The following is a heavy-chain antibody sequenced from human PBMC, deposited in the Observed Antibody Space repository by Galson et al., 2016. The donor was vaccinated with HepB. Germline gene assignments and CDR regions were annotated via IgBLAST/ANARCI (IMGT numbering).Heavy chain of an antibody. CDR1: GLTVSNNY. D-gene: IGHD2-8*01. J-gene: IGHJ5*02. Sequence: SLRLSCAVSGLTVSNNYMRWVRQAPGKGLEWVSLMYSGGATHYADSVKGRFTISRDNSQNTLFLQMNSLRVEDTAVYYCARDPPAAGSSTWAWGQGTLVTVPS. CDR2: MYSGGAT. V-gene: IGHV3-53*01. CDR3: ARDPPAAGSSTWA.